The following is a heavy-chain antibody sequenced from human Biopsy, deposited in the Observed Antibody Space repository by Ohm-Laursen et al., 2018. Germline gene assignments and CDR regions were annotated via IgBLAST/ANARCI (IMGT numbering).Heavy chain of an antibody. Sequence: SDTLSLTCAVSGESFNGYYWSWIRQTPGKGLEWIGEINHSGRTNYNPSLKSRVTISVDTSKNQFSLKVRSVTAADTAAYYCVRGVDYYDPYHYYALDVWGQGTTVTVSS. D-gene: IGHD3-22*01. CDR3: VRGVDYYDPYHYYALDV. CDR2: INHSGRT. V-gene: IGHV4-34*01. CDR1: GESFNGYY. J-gene: IGHJ6*02.